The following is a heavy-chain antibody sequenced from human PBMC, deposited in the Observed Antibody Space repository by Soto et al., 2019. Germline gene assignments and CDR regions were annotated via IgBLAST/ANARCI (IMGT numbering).Heavy chain of an antibody. CDR1: GFTFSSYA. J-gene: IGHJ4*02. D-gene: IGHD6-6*01. CDR2: ISYDGSNK. CDR3: AVEYSSSGYFDY. V-gene: IGHV3-30-3*01. Sequence: GGSLRLSCAASGFTFSSYAMHWVRQAPGKGLEWVAVISYDGSNKYYADSVKGRFTISRDNSKNTLYLQMNSLRAEDTAVYYCAVEYSSSGYFDYWGQGTLVTVSS.